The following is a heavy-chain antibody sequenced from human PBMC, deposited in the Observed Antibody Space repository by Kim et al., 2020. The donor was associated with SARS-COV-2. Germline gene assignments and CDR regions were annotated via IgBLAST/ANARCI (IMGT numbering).Heavy chain of an antibody. CDR1: GFTFSSYA. J-gene: IGHJ4*02. V-gene: IGHV3-30-3*01. D-gene: IGHD1-26*01. CDR3: ARDGGVLPRSWYYFDY. CDR2: ISYDGSNK. Sequence: GGSLRLSCAASGFTFSSYAMHWVRQAPGKGLEWVAVISYDGSNKYYADSVKGRFTISRDNSKNTLYLQMNSLRAEDTAVYYCARDGGVLPRSWYYFDYWGQGTLVTVSS.